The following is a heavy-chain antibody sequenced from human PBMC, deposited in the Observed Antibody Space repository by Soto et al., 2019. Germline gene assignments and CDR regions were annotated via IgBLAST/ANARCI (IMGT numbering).Heavy chain of an antibody. CDR2: ISGSGGST. D-gene: IGHD6-13*01. V-gene: IGHV3-23*01. J-gene: IGHJ4*02. Sequence: TGGSLRLSCAASGFTFSSYAMSWVRQAPGKGLEWVSAISGSGGSTYYADSVKGRFTISRDNSKNTLYLQMNSLRAEDTAVYYCANPYSSSWYVALRGFDYWGQGTLVTVSS. CDR1: GFTFSSYA. CDR3: ANPYSSSWYVALRGFDY.